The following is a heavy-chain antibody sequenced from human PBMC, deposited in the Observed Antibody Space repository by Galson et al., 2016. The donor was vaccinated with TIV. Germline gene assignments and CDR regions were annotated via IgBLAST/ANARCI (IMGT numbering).Heavy chain of an antibody. D-gene: IGHD5-24*01. CDR2: MTGPFMGTPGGGT. J-gene: IGHJ4*02. V-gene: IGHV3-20*04. CDR3: AKCRDWGGKGYLDF. Sequence: SLRLSCAASGFTFSAYAMTWVRQGPGKGLEWVSSMTGPFMGTPGGGTFYADSVKGRFTISRDNPKSTLYRQMDSLRVEDTAVYYWAKCRDWGGKGYLDFWGQGTVVTVSS. CDR1: GFTFSAYA.